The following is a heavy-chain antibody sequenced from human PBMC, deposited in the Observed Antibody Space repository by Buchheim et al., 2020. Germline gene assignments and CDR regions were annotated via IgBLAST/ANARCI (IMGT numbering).Heavy chain of an antibody. V-gene: IGHV3-30*03. CDR1: GFSFSSYG. D-gene: IGHD1-26*01. Sequence: QVQLVESGGGVVQPGRSLRLSCAASGFSFSSYGMHWVRQAPGKGPEWLAAISNDGSRQAYADSVRGRFTISRDNSKSTLDLQMNSLSVDDAAVYYCARDIYSFGTVGTIDYWGQGT. CDR2: ISNDGSRQ. CDR3: ARDIYSFGTVGTIDY. J-gene: IGHJ4*02.